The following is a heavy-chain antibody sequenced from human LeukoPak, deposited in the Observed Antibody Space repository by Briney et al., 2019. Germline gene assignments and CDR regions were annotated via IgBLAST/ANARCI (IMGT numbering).Heavy chain of an antibody. CDR3: ARREASASFDY. D-gene: IGHD2-15*01. V-gene: IGHV5-51*01. CDR2: IYSGDSDT. Sequence: GESLKISCQGSGYSFSNFWIGWVRQMPGKGLEWMGIIYSGDSDTRYSPSFQGQVIISADRSVNTVYLQWDSLKASDTATYYCARREASASFDYWGQGTLVTVSS. CDR1: GYSFSNFW. J-gene: IGHJ4*02.